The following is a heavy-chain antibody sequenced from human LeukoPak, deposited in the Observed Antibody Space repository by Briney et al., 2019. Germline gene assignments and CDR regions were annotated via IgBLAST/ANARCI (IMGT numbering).Heavy chain of an antibody. CDR3: AKDSLCNVVDY. CDR1: GFTFSNYA. D-gene: IGHD2/OR15-2a*01. V-gene: IGHV3-23*01. CDR2: ISGSGSSS. Sequence: GGSLRLSCAASGFTFSNYAMTWVRQAPGMGLEWVSSISGSGSSSYYADSVKGRFTVSRDNSKNTLHLQMNSLRAEDTAVYYCAKDSLCNVVDYWGQATRVADSS. J-gene: IGHJ4*02.